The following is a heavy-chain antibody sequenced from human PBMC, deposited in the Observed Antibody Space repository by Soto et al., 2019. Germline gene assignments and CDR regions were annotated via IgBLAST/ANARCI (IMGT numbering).Heavy chain of an antibody. J-gene: IGHJ4*02. CDR2: ISSTTNYI. Sequence: VGSLRLSCAASGFTFSRYSMNWVRQAPGKGLEWVSSISSTTNYIYYADSMKGRFTVSRDNAKNSVYLDMNSLSAEDTAVYYCARESEDLTSNFDYWCRRTLVTVSS. V-gene: IGHV3-21*01. CDR1: GFTFSRYS. CDR3: ARESEDLTSNFDY.